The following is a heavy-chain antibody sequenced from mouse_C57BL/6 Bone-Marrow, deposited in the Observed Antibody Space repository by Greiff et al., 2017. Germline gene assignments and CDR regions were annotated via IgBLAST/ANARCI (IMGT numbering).Heavy chain of an antibody. Sequence: QVQLQQSGAELVKPGTSVKVSCKASGYAFTNYLIEWVKQRPGQGLEWIGGINPGSGGTNYNEKFKGKATLTADKSSSTAYMQLSSLTSEDSAVYYCGRGAVVAHFDYWGQGTTLTVSS. CDR3: GRGAVVAHFDY. D-gene: IGHD1-1*01. V-gene: IGHV1-54*01. CDR1: GYAFTNYL. J-gene: IGHJ2*01. CDR2: INPGSGGT.